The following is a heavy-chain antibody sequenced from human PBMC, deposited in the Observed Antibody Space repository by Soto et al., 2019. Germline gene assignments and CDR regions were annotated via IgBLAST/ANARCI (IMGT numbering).Heavy chain of an antibody. D-gene: IGHD3-22*01. CDR1: GGTFSSYT. Sequence: QVQLVQSGAEVKKPGSSVKVSCKASGGTFSSYTISWVRQAPGQGLEWMGRIIPILGIANYAQKFQGRVTITADKSTSTAYMELSSLRSEDTAVYYCAMNGVDNSSGYFLYYYGIDVWGQGTTVTVSS. V-gene: IGHV1-69*02. CDR2: IIPILGIA. J-gene: IGHJ6*02. CDR3: AMNGVDNSSGYFLYYYGIDV.